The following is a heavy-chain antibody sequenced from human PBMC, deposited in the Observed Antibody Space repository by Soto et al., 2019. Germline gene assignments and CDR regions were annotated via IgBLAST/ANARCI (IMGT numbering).Heavy chain of an antibody. CDR3: AATTGYSSGWASYYYYYGMDV. Sequence: SVKVSCKASGFTFTSSAVQWVRQARGQRLEWIGWIVVGSGNTNYAQKLKERVTITRDMSTSTAYMKLSSLRSEDTALYYCAATTGYSSGWASYYYYYGMDVWGQGTTVTVSS. CDR2: IVVGSGNT. CDR1: GFTFTSSA. J-gene: IGHJ6*02. D-gene: IGHD6-19*01. V-gene: IGHV1-58*01.